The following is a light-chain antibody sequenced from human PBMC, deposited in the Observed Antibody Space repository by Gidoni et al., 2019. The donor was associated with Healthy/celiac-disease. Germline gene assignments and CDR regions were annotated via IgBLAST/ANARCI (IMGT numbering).Light chain of an antibody. CDR2: EVS. Sequence: QSALTQPASVSGSPGQSITISCTGTSSDVGGYNYVSLYQQHPGKAPKLMIYEVSNRPSGVSNRFSGSKSGNTASLTISGLQAEDEADYYCSSYTSSSLNYVFGTGTKVTVL. CDR3: SSYTSSSLNYV. CDR1: SSDVGGYNY. V-gene: IGLV2-14*01. J-gene: IGLJ1*01.